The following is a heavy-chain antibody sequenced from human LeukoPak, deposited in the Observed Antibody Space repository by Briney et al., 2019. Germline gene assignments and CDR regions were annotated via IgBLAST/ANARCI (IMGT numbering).Heavy chain of an antibody. V-gene: IGHV3-21*01. CDR3: ATDGYYDSSGYYPTGAFDI. D-gene: IGHD3-22*01. CDR2: ISSSSSYI. CDR1: GFTFSSYS. Sequence: GGSLRLSCAAFGFTFSSYSMNWVRQAPGKGLEWVSSISSSSSYIYYADSVKGRFTISRDNARNSLYLQMNSLRAEDTAVYYCATDGYYDSSGYYPTGAFDIWGQGTMVTVSS. J-gene: IGHJ3*02.